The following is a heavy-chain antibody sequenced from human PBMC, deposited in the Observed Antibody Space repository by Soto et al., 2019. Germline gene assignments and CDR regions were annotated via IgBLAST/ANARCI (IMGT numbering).Heavy chain of an antibody. D-gene: IGHD3-10*01. CDR1: GGTFSSYA. Sequence: QVQLVQSGAEVKKPGSSVKVSCKASGGTFSSYAISWVRQAPGQGLEWMGGIIPIFGTANYAQKFQGRVTITADEYTSTAYMELSSLRSEDTAVYYCARGRGYYGSGSYYRPSYFGYWGQGTLVTVSS. V-gene: IGHV1-69*12. CDR3: ARGRGYYGSGSYYRPSYFGY. CDR2: IIPIFGTA. J-gene: IGHJ4*02.